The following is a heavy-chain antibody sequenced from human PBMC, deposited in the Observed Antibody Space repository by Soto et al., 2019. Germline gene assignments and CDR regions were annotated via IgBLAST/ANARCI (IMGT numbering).Heavy chain of an antibody. Sequence: PSETLSLTCALYGGSFDGYYWSWIRQSPGKGLEWIGEIHHSGSTKYNPSLKSRVSLSVDTSKNEFSLKLTSLTAADTAIYYCARDAAVPGESDRFDYWGQGILVTVSS. CDR3: ARDAAVPGESDRFDY. J-gene: IGHJ4*02. D-gene: IGHD6-19*01. V-gene: IGHV4-34*01. CDR1: GGSFDGYY. CDR2: IHHSGST.